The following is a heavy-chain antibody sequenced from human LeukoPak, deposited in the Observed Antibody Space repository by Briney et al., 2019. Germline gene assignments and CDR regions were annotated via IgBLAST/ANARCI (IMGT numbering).Heavy chain of an antibody. V-gene: IGHV3-48*03. CDR2: ISSSGSTI. J-gene: IGHJ4*02. CDR1: GLTFSSYE. D-gene: IGHD3-10*01. CDR3: ARDRYYGSGRGFDY. Sequence: GGSLRLSCAASGLTFSSYEMNWVRQAPGKGLEWVSYISSSGSTIYYADYVKGRFTISRDNAKNSLYLQMNSLRAEDTAVYYCARDRYYGSGRGFDYWGQGTLVTVSS.